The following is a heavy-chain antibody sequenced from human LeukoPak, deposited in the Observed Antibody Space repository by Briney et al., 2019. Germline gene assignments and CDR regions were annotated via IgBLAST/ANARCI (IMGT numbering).Heavy chain of an antibody. CDR2: IHPGDSDT. CDR3: VRHLYEGGANHLFDY. J-gene: IGHJ4*02. Sequence: GESLKISCKGSGYSFTKYWIGWVRQQPGKGLEYMCLIHPGDSDTRYSPSFQGQVTISVDKSINTAYLQWSSLKASDTAMYYCVRHLYEGGANHLFDYWGQGTLVTVSS. V-gene: IGHV5-51*01. CDR1: GYSFTKYW. D-gene: IGHD3-16*01.